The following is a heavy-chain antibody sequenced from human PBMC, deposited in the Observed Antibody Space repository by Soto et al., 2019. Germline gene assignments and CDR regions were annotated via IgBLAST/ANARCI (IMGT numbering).Heavy chain of an antibody. Sequence: ASVKVSCKASGYTFTGYYMHWVRQAPGQGLEWMGWINPNSGGTNHAQKFQGRVTMTRDTSISTAYMELSRLRSDDTAVYYCARSAYCSSTSCYLAWFDPWGQGTLVTVSS. D-gene: IGHD2-2*01. V-gene: IGHV1-2*02. J-gene: IGHJ5*02. CDR1: GYTFTGYY. CDR2: INPNSGGT. CDR3: ARSAYCSSTSCYLAWFDP.